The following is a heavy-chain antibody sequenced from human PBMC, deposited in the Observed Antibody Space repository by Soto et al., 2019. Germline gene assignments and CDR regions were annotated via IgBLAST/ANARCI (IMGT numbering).Heavy chain of an antibody. CDR2: IYTSGST. CDR3: ARDHIVVVPAAILGWFDP. Sequence: SETLSLTCTVSGGSISSYYWSWIRQPAGKGLEWIGRIYTSGSTNYNPSLKSRVTMSVDASKNQFSLKLSSVTAADTAVYYCARDHIVVVPAAILGWFDPWGQGTLVTVSS. V-gene: IGHV4-4*07. J-gene: IGHJ5*02. CDR1: GGSISSYY. D-gene: IGHD2-2*02.